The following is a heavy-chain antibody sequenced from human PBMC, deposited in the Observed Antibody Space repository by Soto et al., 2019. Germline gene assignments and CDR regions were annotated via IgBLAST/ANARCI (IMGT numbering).Heavy chain of an antibody. CDR2: INPNSGGT. CDR1: GYTFTGYY. CDR3: ARVVKNWVLDAFDI. V-gene: IGHV1-2*04. Sequence: QVQLVQSGAEVKKPGASVKVSCKASGYTFTGYYMHWVRQAPGQGLEWMGWINPNSGGTNYAQKFRGWVTMTRDTSISTAYMELSRLRSDDTAVYYCARVVKNWVLDAFDIWGQGTMVTVSS. D-gene: IGHD7-27*01. J-gene: IGHJ3*02.